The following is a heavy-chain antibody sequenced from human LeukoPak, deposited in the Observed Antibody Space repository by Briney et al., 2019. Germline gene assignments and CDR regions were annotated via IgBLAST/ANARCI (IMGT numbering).Heavy chain of an antibody. Sequence: GESLKISCKGSGYSFTSYWISWVRQMPGKGLEWMGRIDPSDSYTNYSPSFQGHVTISADKSISTAYLQWSSLKASDTAMYYRARHRFAVTVTAPFDYWGQGTLVTVSS. CDR3: ARHRFAVTVTAPFDY. V-gene: IGHV5-10-1*01. J-gene: IGHJ4*02. CDR1: GYSFTSYW. CDR2: IDPSDSYT. D-gene: IGHD4-11*01.